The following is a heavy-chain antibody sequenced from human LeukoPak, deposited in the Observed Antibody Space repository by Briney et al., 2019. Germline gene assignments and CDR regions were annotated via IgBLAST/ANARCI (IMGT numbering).Heavy chain of an antibody. CDR2: IYSSGST. Sequence: SETLSLTCAVSGGSISSYYWSWIRQPAGKGLEWIGRIYSSGSTNYNPSLKSRVTMSVDTSKNQFSLKVTSVTAADTAVYYCARVGYASSAIYFQQWGQGTLVSVSS. D-gene: IGHD3-16*01. J-gene: IGHJ1*01. V-gene: IGHV4-4*07. CDR1: GGSISSYY. CDR3: ARVGYASSAIYFQQ.